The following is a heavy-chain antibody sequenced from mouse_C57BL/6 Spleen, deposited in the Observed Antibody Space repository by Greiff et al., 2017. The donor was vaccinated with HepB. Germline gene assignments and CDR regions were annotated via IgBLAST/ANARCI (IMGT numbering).Heavy chain of an antibody. J-gene: IGHJ4*01. CDR2: ISSGGDYI. CDR3: TRDHYYGSSYDYYAMDY. D-gene: IGHD1-1*01. CDR1: GFTFSSYA. Sequence: EVKLVESGEGLVKPGGSLKLSCAASGFTFSSYAMSWVRQTPEKRLEWVAYISSGGDYIYYADTVKVRFTISRDNARNTLYLQMCSLKSEDTAMYYCTRDHYYGSSYDYYAMDYWGQGTSVTVSS. V-gene: IGHV5-9-1*02.